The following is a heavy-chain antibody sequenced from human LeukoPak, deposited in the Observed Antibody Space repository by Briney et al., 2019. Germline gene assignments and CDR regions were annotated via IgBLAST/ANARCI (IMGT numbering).Heavy chain of an antibody. V-gene: IGHV3-21*01. CDR1: GFTFSSYA. J-gene: IGHJ6*03. CDR2: ISSSSSYI. Sequence: PGGSLRLSCAPSGFTFSSYAMSWVRQAPGKGLEWVSAISSSSSYIYYADSVKGRFTISRDNAKNSLYLQMNSLRAEDTAVYYCARDLAYYYYMDVWGEGTTVTVSS. CDR3: ARDLAYYYYMDV.